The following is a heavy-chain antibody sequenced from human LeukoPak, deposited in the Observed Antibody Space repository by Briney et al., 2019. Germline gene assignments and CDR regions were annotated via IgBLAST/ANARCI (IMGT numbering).Heavy chain of an antibody. CDR2: ISGSGGST. V-gene: IGHV3-23*01. J-gene: IGHJ1*01. CDR3: AKELVQVYFQH. D-gene: IGHD6-6*01. Sequence: GGSLRLSCAASGFTFSSYAMHWVRQAPGKGMEWVSAISGSGGSTYYADSVKGRFTISRDNSKNTLYLQMNSLRAEDTAVYYCAKELVQVYFQHWGQGTLVTVSS. CDR1: GFTFSSYA.